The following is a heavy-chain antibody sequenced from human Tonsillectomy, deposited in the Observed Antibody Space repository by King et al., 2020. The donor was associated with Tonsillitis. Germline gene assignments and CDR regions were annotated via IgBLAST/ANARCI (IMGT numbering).Heavy chain of an antibody. CDR2: IYWNDDK. J-gene: IGHJ3*02. CDR1: GFSLSTSGVG. Sequence: TLKESGPTVVKPTQTLTLTCTFSGFSLSTSGVGVGWIRQPPEKALEWLALIYWNDDKRYSPSLKSRLTITKDTSKNQVVLTMTNMDPVDTATYYCAHSPRGDYYYSSGYYFVAFDIWGQGTMVTVSS. CDR3: AHSPRGDYYYSSGYYFVAFDI. V-gene: IGHV2-5*01. D-gene: IGHD3-22*01.